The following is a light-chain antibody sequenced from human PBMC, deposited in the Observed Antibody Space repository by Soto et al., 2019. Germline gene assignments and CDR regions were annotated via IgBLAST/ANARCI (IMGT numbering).Light chain of an antibody. J-gene: IGLJ2*01. CDR3: GTWDSSLRV. Sequence: QSVLTQPPSVSAAPGQKVTISCSGSSSNIGNNYVSWYQQLPGTAPKLLIYDNNKRPSGIPDRFSGSKSGTSATLGITGLQTGDEADYYCGTWDSSLRVFGRGTLLTVL. CDR1: SSNIGNNY. CDR2: DNN. V-gene: IGLV1-51*01.